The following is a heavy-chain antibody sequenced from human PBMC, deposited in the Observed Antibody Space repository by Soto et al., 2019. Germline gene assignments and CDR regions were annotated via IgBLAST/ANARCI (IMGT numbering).Heavy chain of an antibody. J-gene: IGHJ6*02. Sequence: KPSETLSLTCTVSGGSISSYYWSWIRQPAGKGLEWIGRIYTSGSTNYNPSLKSRVTMSVDTSKNQFSLKLSPVTAADTAVYYCAREDRYGYDYYGIDVWGQGTTVTVSS. CDR3: AREDRYGYDYYGIDV. D-gene: IGHD5-18*01. CDR1: GGSISSYY. CDR2: IYTSGST. V-gene: IGHV4-4*07.